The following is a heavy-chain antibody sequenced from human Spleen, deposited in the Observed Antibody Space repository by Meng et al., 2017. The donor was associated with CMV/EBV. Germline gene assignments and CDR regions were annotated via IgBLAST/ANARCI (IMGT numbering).Heavy chain of an antibody. Sequence: SGMRFNIAWMSWVRQAPGKRPEWIGRVKSKNDGGTVDYAASLIDRFNISRDDSKNILYLQMNSLKTEDTAVYFCNTAGVVRGRLADHWGRGTLVTVSS. V-gene: IGHV3-15*01. CDR2: VKSKNDGGTV. J-gene: IGHJ4*02. CDR1: GMRFNIAW. D-gene: IGHD3-10*01. CDR3: NTAGVVRGRLADH.